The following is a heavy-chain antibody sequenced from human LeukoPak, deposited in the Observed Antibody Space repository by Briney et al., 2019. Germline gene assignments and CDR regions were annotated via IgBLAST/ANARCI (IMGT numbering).Heavy chain of an antibody. CDR2: IYSGGST. J-gene: IGHJ4*02. CDR3: AGVRVTTTLIDY. Sequence: PGGSLRLSCAASGFTVSSNYMSWVRQAPGEGLEWVSVIYSGGSTYYADSVKGRFTISRDNSKNTLYLQMNSLRAEDTAVYYCAGVRVTTTLIDYWGQGTLVTVSS. CDR1: GFTVSSNY. D-gene: IGHD4-17*01. V-gene: IGHV3-53*01.